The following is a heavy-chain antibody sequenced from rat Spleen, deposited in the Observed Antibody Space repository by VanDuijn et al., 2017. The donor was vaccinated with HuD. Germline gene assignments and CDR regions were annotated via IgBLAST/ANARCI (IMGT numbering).Heavy chain of an antibody. J-gene: IGHJ3*01. CDR2: ISPSGGIT. Sequence: EVQLVASGGGLVQPGRSLKLSCAASGFTFSNYGMHWIRQAPTKGLEWVASISPSGGITDYRDSVKGRFAISRDTAKSTLYLQMDSLGSEDTATYYCATAGSRISRFAYWGQGTLVTVSS. D-gene: IGHD2-7*01. CDR3: ATAGSRISRFAY. V-gene: IGHV5-19*01. CDR1: GFTFSNYG.